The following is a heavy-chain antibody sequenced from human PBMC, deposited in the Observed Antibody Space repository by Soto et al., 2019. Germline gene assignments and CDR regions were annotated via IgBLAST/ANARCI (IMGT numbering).Heavy chain of an antibody. J-gene: IGHJ4*02. CDR2: IIPILGIA. CDR3: AKDRRKVVVAAPFDY. Sequence: SVKVSCKASGGTFSSYTISWVRQAPGQGLEWMGRIIPILGIANYAQKFQGRVTITADKSTSTAYMELSSLRSEDTVVYYCAKDRRKVVVAAPFDYWGQGTLVTVSS. CDR1: GGTFSSYT. V-gene: IGHV1-69*04. D-gene: IGHD2-15*01.